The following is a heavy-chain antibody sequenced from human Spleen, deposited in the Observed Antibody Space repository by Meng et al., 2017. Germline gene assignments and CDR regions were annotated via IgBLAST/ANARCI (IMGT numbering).Heavy chain of an antibody. CDR3: ARENYGY. Sequence: QVQLVESGGGVVQPGRSLRLSCAASGFTFSSYAMHWVRQAPGKGLEWVAVISYDGSNKYYADSVKGRFTISRDNSKNTLYLQMNSLRGEDTAVYYCARENYGYWGQGTLVTVSS. CDR1: GFTFSSYA. J-gene: IGHJ4*02. D-gene: IGHD4-17*01. V-gene: IGHV3-30*01. CDR2: ISYDGSNK.